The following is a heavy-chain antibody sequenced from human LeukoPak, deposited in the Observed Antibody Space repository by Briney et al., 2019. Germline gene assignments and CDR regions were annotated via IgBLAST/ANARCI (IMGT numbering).Heavy chain of an antibody. J-gene: IGHJ5*02. CDR1: GYSISSGYY. Sequence: SETLSLTCAVSGYSISSGYYWGWIRQPPGKGLEWIGSIYHSGSTYYNPSLKSRVTISVDTSKNQFSLKLSSVTAADTAVYYCARHSGSYYYSWFDPWGQGTLVTVSS. CDR2: IYHSGST. D-gene: IGHD1-26*01. CDR3: ARHSGSYYYSWFDP. V-gene: IGHV4-38-2*01.